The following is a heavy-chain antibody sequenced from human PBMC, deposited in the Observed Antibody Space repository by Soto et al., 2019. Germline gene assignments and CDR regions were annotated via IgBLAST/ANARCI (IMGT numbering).Heavy chain of an antibody. V-gene: IGHV3-21*01. CDR2: IDSSSNYI. Sequence: EVQLVESGGGLVKPGGSLRLSCAASGFTFRIYSMTWVRQSPGQGLEWVSSIDSSSNYIYYVDSVKGRFTISRDNAENSVHLQMNSLRAEDTAVYYCAREAHFYGRSDVFDIWGQGTMVTVSS. CDR3: AREAHFYGRSDVFDI. J-gene: IGHJ3*02. CDR1: GFTFRIYS. D-gene: IGHD3-10*02.